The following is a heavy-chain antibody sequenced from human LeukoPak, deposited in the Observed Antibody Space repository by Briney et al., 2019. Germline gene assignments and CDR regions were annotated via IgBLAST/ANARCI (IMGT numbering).Heavy chain of an antibody. J-gene: IGHJ4*02. CDR1: GYTFTSYG. V-gene: IGHV1-2*02. Sequence: ASVKVSCKASGYTFTSYGISWVRQAPGQGLEWMGWIHPRSGDTRYAQKFQGRVTMARDTSISTVYMDLSSLGSDDTAVYYCARDGEYGTGSYYKGSFDYWGQGILVTVSS. CDR2: IHPRSGDT. CDR3: ARDGEYGTGSYYKGSFDY. D-gene: IGHD3-10*01.